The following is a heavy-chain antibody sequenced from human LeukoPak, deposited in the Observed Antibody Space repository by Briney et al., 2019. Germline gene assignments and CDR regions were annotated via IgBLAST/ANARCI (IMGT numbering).Heavy chain of an antibody. CDR1: GGSFSGYY. Sequence: SETLSLTCAVYGGSFSGYYWSWIRQPPGKGLEWIGEINHSGSTNYNPSLKSRVTISVDTSKNQFSLKLSSVTAADTAVYYCARQGSGRYFDWLKFYFDYWGQGTLVTVSS. CDR3: ARQGSGRYFDWLKFYFDY. V-gene: IGHV4-34*01. D-gene: IGHD3-9*01. J-gene: IGHJ4*02. CDR2: INHSGST.